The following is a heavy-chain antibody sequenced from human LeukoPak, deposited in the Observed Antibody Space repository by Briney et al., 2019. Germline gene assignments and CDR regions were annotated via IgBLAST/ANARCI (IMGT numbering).Heavy chain of an antibody. CDR2: ISWNSGSI. J-gene: IGHJ4*02. CDR1: GFTFDDYA. D-gene: IGHD3-10*01. V-gene: IGHV3-9*01. Sequence: GGSLRLSCAASGFTFDDYAMHWVRQAPGKGLEWVSGISWNSGSIGYADSVKGRFTISRDNAKNSLYLQMNSLRVEDTALYYCAKSEETWGSGSNRFDYWGQGTLVIVSS. CDR3: AKSEETWGSGSNRFDY.